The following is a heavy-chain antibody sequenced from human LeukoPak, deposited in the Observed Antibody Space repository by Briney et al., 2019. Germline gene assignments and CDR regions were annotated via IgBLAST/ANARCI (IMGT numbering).Heavy chain of an antibody. J-gene: IGHJ3*02. D-gene: IGHD4-17*01. CDR2: INPNSGGR. V-gene: IGHV1-2*04. CDR1: GYTFTGYY. CDR3: ARELPPRPMTTVTNALDI. Sequence: ASVKVSCKASGYTFTGYYLHWVRQAPGQGLEWMGWINPNSGGRNYAQKFRAWVTMTRDTTISTAYMELSRLRSDDTAVYYCARELPPRPMTTVTNALDIWGQGTMVTVSS.